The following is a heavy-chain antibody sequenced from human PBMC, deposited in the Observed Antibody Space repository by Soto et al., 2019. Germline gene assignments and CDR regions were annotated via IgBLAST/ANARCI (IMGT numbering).Heavy chain of an antibody. CDR2: IFPGSGGT. CDR1: GYTFTTYF. D-gene: IGHD6-25*01. J-gene: IGHJ4*02. Sequence: ASLKVSSQASGYTFTTYFLHWVRQAPGQGLEWLGWIFPGSGGTNYAQKFQGRVTMTRDTSINTAYMELSRLTSDDTGVYCCAREWQRGTDSWGQGALVTDS. CDR3: AREWQRGTDS. V-gene: IGHV1-2*02.